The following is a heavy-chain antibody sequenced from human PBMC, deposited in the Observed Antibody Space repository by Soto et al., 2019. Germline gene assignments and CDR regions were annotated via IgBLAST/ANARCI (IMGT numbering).Heavy chain of an antibody. D-gene: IGHD2-15*01. CDR2: IYYSGTT. V-gene: IGHV4-61*03. CDR3: ARVTIADNAFDI. J-gene: IGHJ3*02. CDR1: GGSVSSASCF. Sequence: QVQLQESGPGLVKPSETLSLTCTVSGGSVSSASCFWIWIRQPPGKGLEWIGYIYYSGTTNYNPSLKSRVIMSVDTSKTHFSLKLTSVTAAYTAVYYCARVTIADNAFDIWGQGTMVTVSS.